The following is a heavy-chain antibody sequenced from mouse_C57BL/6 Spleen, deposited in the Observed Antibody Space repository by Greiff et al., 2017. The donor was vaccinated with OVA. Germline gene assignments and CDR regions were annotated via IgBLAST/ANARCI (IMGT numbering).Heavy chain of an antibody. V-gene: IGHV8-8*01. J-gene: IGHJ4*01. CDR1: GFSLSTFGMG. CDR3: ARIYDYYAMDY. CDR2: IWWDDDK. Sequence: QVTLKESGPGILQPSQTLSLTCSFSGFSLSTFGMGVSWIRQPSGKGLEWLAHIWWDDDKYYNPALKSRLTISKDTSKNQVFLKIANVDTADTATYYCARIYDYYAMDYWGQGSSVTVSS.